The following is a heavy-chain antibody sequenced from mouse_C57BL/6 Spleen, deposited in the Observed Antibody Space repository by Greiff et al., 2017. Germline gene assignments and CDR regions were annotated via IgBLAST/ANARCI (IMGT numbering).Heavy chain of an antibody. CDR1: GYSITSGYY. J-gene: IGHJ3*01. D-gene: IGHD1-1*01. V-gene: IGHV3-6*01. CDR3: AGGYGSSAWFAY. Sequence: EVKLMESGPGLVKPSQSLSLTCSVTGYSITSGYYWNWIRQFPGNKLEWMGYISYDGSNNYNPSFKNRISITRDTSKNQFFLKLNSVTTEDAATYYCAGGYGSSAWFAYWGQGTLVTVSA. CDR2: ISYDGSN.